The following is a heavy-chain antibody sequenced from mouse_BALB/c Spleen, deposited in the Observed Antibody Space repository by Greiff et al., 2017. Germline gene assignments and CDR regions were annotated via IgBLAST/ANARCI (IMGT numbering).Heavy chain of an antibody. Sequence: EVKVEESGPGLVKPSQSLSLTCTVTGYSITSDYAWNWIRQFPGNKLEWMGYISYSGSTSYNPSLKSRISITRDTSKNQFFLQLNSVTTEDTATYYCARWGLRRGYAMDYWGQGTSVTVSS. V-gene: IGHV3-2*02. J-gene: IGHJ4*01. CDR2: ISYSGST. CDR1: GYSITSDYA. CDR3: ARWGLRRGYAMDY. D-gene: IGHD2-4*01.